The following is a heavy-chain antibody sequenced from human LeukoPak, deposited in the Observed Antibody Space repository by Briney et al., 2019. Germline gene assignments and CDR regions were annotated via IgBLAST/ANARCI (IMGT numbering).Heavy chain of an antibody. CDR2: IYYSGST. CDR3: ARSDSGSYYSPPYYYYGMGV. Sequence: PSETLSLTCTVSGGSISSYYWSWIRQPPGKGLEWIGYIYYSGSTNYNPSLKSRVTISVDTSKNQFSLKLSSVTAADTAVYYCARSDSGSYYSPPYYYYGMGVWGKGTTVTVSS. D-gene: IGHD3-10*01. CDR1: GGSISSYY. V-gene: IGHV4-59*01. J-gene: IGHJ6*04.